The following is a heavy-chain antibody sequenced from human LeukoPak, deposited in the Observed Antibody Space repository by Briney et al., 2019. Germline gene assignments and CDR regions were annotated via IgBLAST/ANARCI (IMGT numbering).Heavy chain of an antibody. CDR1: GFTFSSYN. D-gene: IGHD3-10*01. J-gene: IGHJ3*02. Sequence: GGSLRLSCAASGFTFSSYNMNWVRQAPGKGLEWVSSISSSSGYIYYADSVMGRFTISRDNAKNSLYLQMNSLRAEDTAVYYCARDGPMVRGVIAAFDIWGQGTMVTVSS. V-gene: IGHV3-21*01. CDR3: ARDGPMVRGVIAAFDI. CDR2: ISSSSGYI.